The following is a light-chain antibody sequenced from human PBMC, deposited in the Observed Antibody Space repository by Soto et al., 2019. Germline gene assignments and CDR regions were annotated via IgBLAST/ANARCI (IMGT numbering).Light chain of an antibody. CDR2: KAS. CDR1: QSISSW. Sequence: DSQMTQYPSTPSASVGDRVTITCQASQSISSWLAWYQQKPGKAPKLLISKASTLQSGVPPRFSGSGSGTEFTLIISGLQPDDFATYYCQQYESYPMTFGGGTKV. J-gene: IGKJ4*01. V-gene: IGKV1-5*03. CDR3: QQYESYPMT.